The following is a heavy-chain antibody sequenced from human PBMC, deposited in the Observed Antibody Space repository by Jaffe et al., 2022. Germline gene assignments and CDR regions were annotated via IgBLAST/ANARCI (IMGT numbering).Heavy chain of an antibody. D-gene: IGHD4-17*01. CDR2: ISWDGGST. CDR1: GFTFDDYA. V-gene: IGHV3-43D*04. Sequence: EVQLVESGGVVVQPGGSLRLSCAASGFTFDDYAMHWVRQAPGKGLEWVSLISWDGGSTYYADSVKGRFTISRDNSKNSLYLQMNSLRAEDTALYYCAKDITGYGDYFFDYWGQGTLVTVSS. J-gene: IGHJ4*02. CDR3: AKDITGYGDYFFDY.